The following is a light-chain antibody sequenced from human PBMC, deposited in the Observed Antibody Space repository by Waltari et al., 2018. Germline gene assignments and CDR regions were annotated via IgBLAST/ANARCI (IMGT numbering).Light chain of an antibody. CDR3: QSFDSNVRGGVV. Sequence: QSILTQPTSVSGAPGQRVTIPCTGSSSNIGAGHDENWTQAFPGTAPKLLIYGNTNRPSGVPDRFSGSKSGSSASLAINGLQAEDEADYYCQSFDSNVRGGVVFGGGTKVTVL. J-gene: IGLJ3*02. V-gene: IGLV1-40*01. CDR1: SSNIGAGHD. CDR2: GNT.